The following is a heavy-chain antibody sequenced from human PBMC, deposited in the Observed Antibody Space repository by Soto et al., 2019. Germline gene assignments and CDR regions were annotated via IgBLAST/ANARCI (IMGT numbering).Heavy chain of an antibody. CDR2: IDLVDSYT. CDR3: ARIESIARNWFDP. J-gene: IGHJ5*02. Sequence: GESLKISCKGSGYSFTNYWISWVRRMPGKGLEWMGNIDLVDSYTNYGPSFQGHITFSVDTSISTAYLQWSSLKASDTAMYYCARIESIARNWFDPWGQGTLVTVSS. V-gene: IGHV5-10-1*01. D-gene: IGHD6-13*01. CDR1: GYSFTNYW.